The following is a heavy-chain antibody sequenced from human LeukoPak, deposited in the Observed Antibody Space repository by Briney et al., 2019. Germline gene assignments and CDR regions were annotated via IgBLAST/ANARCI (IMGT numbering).Heavy chain of an antibody. V-gene: IGHV1-46*01. CDR1: GGTFSSYA. D-gene: IGHD6-13*01. CDR3: ARGGREQQLSP. J-gene: IGHJ5*02. CDR2: INPSGGST. Sequence: GASVKVSCKASGGTFSSYAISWVRQAPGQGLEWMGIINPSGGSTSYAQKFQGRVTMTRDMSTSTVYMELSSLRSEDTAVYYCARGGREQQLSPWGQGTLVTVSS.